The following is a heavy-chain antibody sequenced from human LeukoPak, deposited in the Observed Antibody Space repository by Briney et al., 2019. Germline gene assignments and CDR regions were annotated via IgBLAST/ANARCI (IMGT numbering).Heavy chain of an antibody. CDR2: ISSSSSYI. D-gene: IGHD5-24*01. V-gene: IGHV3-21*01. CDR3: ARAGLQSPFDY. CDR1: GFTVSSNY. Sequence: PGGSLRLSCAASGFTVSSNYMSWVRQAPGKGLEWVSSISSSSSYIYYADSVKGRFTISRDNAKNSLYLQMNSLRAEDTAVYYCARAGLQSPFDYWGQGTLVTVSS. J-gene: IGHJ4*02.